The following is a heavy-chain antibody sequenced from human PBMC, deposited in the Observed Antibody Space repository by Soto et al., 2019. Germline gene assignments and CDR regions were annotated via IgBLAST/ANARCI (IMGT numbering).Heavy chain of an antibody. CDR1: GFTFDDYA. J-gene: IGHJ3*02. CDR2: ISWNSGSI. D-gene: IGHD1-1*01. CDR3: AKGGTNDAFDI. Sequence: EVQLVESGGGLVQPGRSLRLSCAASGFTFDDYAMHWIRQAPGKGLEWVSGISWNSGSIGYADSVKGRFTISRDNAKNSLYLQMNSLRAEDTALYYYAKGGTNDAFDIWGQGTMVTVSS. V-gene: IGHV3-9*01.